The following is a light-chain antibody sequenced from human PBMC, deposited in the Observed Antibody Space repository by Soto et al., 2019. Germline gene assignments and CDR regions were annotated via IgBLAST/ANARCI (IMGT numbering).Light chain of an antibody. J-gene: IGKJ1*01. V-gene: IGKV3-15*01. CDR1: QSVGTN. Sequence: EIVMTQSPATLSMSPGERATLSCRASQSVGTNVAWFQQKPGQPPRLLMYGASTWAYGIPVRFSGSVSGTDFTLTISSLQSEDFAIYYCHQYNTWTWTFGQGTKVEVK. CDR2: GAS. CDR3: HQYNTWTWT.